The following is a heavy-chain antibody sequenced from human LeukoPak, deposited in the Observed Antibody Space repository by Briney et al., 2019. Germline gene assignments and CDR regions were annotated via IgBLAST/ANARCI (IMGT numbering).Heavy chain of an antibody. V-gene: IGHV1-69*13. Sequence: SVKVSCKASGGTFSSYAISWVRQAPGQGLEWMGGIIPIFGTANYAQKFQGRVTITADESTSTAYMELSSLRSEDTAVYYCAVPTYYYDSSGYYYWGQGTLVTVSS. CDR3: AVPTYYYDSSGYYY. CDR2: IIPIFGTA. D-gene: IGHD3-22*01. J-gene: IGHJ4*02. CDR1: GGTFSSYA.